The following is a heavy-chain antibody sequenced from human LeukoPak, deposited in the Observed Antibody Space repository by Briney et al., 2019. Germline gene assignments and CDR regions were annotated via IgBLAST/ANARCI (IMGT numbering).Heavy chain of an antibody. J-gene: IGHJ6*02. D-gene: IGHD4-17*01. CDR1: GFTFSSYA. Sequence: GGSLRLSCAASGFTFSSYAMSWVRQAPGKGLEWVSAISGSGGSTYYADSVKGRFTISRDNSKNTLYLQMNSLRAEDTAVYYCAKDLRVTIYYGMDVWGQGTTVTVSS. CDR2: ISGSGGST. V-gene: IGHV3-23*01. CDR3: AKDLRVTIYYGMDV.